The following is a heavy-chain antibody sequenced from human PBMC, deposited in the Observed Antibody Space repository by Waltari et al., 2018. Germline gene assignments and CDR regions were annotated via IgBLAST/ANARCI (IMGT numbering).Heavy chain of an antibody. V-gene: IGHV4-39*01. CDR3: ARCITARPNYFDS. CDR2: VFYTGGT. Sequence: LQLQESGPGLVKPSETLSLTCSVSGGSISSSTYYWGWIRQPPGKGLEVIGTVFYTGGTNHSRSVKRRFPIAVDTSKNQFALNVSSVTAADTAVFYCARCITARPNYFDSWGQGTLVTVSS. CDR1: GGSISSSTYY. J-gene: IGHJ4*02. D-gene: IGHD6-6*01.